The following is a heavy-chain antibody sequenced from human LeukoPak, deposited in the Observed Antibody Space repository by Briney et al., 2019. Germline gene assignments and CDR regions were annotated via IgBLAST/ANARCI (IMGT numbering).Heavy chain of an antibody. CDR1: GFTFSSYS. J-gene: IGHJ4*02. V-gene: IGHV3-21*01. CDR2: ISSSSYI. CDR3: ARLGGYSKSFDY. Sequence: AGGSLRLSCAASGFTFSSYSMNWVRQAPGKGLEWVSSISSSSYIYYADSVKGRFTISRVNAKNSLYLQMNSLRAEDTAVYYCARLGGYSKSFDYWGQGTLVTVSS. D-gene: IGHD4-11*01.